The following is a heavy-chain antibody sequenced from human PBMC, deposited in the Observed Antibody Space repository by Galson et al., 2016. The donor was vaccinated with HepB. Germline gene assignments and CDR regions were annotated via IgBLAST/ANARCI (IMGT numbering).Heavy chain of an antibody. V-gene: IGHV4-31*03. CDR3: ARDRDTAMIMPGMDV. J-gene: IGHJ6*02. CDR2: IYYSGST. Sequence: TLSLTCTVSGGSISSGGYYWTWIRQHPGKGLEWIGYIYYSGSTYYNPSLKSRVTISVDTSKNQFSLKLSSVTAADTAVYYCARDRDTAMIMPGMDVWGQGTTVTVSS. CDR1: GGSISSGGYY. D-gene: IGHD5-18*01.